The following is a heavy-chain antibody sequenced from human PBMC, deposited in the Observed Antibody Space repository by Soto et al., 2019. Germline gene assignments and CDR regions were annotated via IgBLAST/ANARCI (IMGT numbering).Heavy chain of an antibody. CDR3: ARDRIVATQSIGAFDI. J-gene: IGHJ3*02. V-gene: IGHV3-53*01. D-gene: IGHD5-12*01. CDR2: IYSGGST. Sequence: GGSLRLSCAASGFTVSSNYMSWVRQAPGKGLEWVSVIYSGGSTYYADSVKGRFTISRDNSKNTLYLQMNSLRAEDTAVYYCARDRIVATQSIGAFDIWGQGTMVTVSS. CDR1: GFTVSSNY.